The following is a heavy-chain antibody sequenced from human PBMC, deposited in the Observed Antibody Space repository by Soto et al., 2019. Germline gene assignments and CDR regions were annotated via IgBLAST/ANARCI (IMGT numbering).Heavy chain of an antibody. CDR1: GDTFISYA. D-gene: IGHD3-22*01. CDR3: ARVGPAHYYDSSGYYSPLDY. V-gene: IGHV1-69*13. J-gene: IGHJ4*02. CDR2: IIPMFGTA. Sequence: SVKVSCKTSGDTFISYAINWVRQAPGQGLEWMGGIIPMFGTANYAQKFKGRVTITAGESTSTVYMELSSLRSEDTAVYYCARVGPAHYYDSSGYYSPLDYWGQGTLVTVSS.